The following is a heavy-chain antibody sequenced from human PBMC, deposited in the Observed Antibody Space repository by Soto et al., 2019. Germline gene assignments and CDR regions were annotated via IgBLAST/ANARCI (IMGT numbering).Heavy chain of an antibody. CDR1: GFSLSTTPVG. CDR2: IYWDDDR. Sequence: QITLKESGPTLVKPTQTLTLTCTVSGFSLSTTPVGVGWMRQPPGKALEWLALIYWDDDRRYIPSLRTMLTITTDTSGGQVVLTMTHMDTVDTATYYCAQLTPFDFKGYYFDFWGPGILVTVSS. CDR3: AQLTPFDFKGYYFDF. V-gene: IGHV2-5*02. D-gene: IGHD3-9*01. J-gene: IGHJ4*02.